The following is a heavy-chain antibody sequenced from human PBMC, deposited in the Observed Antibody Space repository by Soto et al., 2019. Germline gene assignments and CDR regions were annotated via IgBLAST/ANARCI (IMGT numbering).Heavy chain of an antibody. CDR2: IFRNGAT. J-gene: IGHJ4*02. CDR3: ARDARLEGATVGLYDF. CDR1: GDSFSSYY. Sequence: QVQLQESGPGLVKPSETLSLTCTVSGDSFSSYYWSWVRRPAGRGLEGIGRIFRNGATDYTSSLKSRVTMSIDSAKNQFSLKLRSVTAADTAVYYCARDARLEGATVGLYDFWGQGSLVTVS. D-gene: IGHD3-16*01. V-gene: IGHV4-4*07.